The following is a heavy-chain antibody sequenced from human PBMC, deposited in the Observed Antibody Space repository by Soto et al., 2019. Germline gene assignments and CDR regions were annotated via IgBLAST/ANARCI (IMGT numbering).Heavy chain of an antibody. D-gene: IGHD6-19*01. V-gene: IGHV3-33*06. Sequence: GGSLRLSCAASGFTFSSYGMHWVRQAPGKGLEWVAVIWYDGGNKYYADSVKGRFTISRDNSKNTLYLQMNSLRAEDTALYYCAKSLKLSGIAVAGTDYWGQGTLVTVSS. J-gene: IGHJ4*02. CDR3: AKSLKLSGIAVAGTDY. CDR1: GFTFSSYG. CDR2: IWYDGGNK.